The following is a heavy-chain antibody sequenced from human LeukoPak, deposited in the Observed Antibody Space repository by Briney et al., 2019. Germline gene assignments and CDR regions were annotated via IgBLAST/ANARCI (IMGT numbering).Heavy chain of an antibody. J-gene: IGHJ4*02. CDR3: ARDGYASGSHDY. D-gene: IGHD3-10*01. Sequence: PGGSLRLSCEASGFTLSSYWMSWVRQAPGKGLEWVANIKGDGSEKNYVDSVRGRFTITRDNAKNSLYLQMNSLRPEDMAVYYCARDGYASGSHDYWGQGTLVTVSS. V-gene: IGHV3-7*01. CDR2: IKGDGSEK. CDR1: GFTLSSYW.